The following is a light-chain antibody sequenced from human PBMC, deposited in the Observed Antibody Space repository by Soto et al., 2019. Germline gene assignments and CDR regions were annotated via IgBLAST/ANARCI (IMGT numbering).Light chain of an antibody. J-gene: IGLJ3*02. V-gene: IGLV2-8*01. CDR3: NSFAGGSRWV. CDR2: EVE. Sequence: QSALTQPASASGSPGQSVTISCTGTGSDVGAYNLVSWYQQHPGKAPKAIIYEVEKRPSGVPDRFSGYKSGNTASLTASGLQDDDEADYYCNSFAGGSRWVFGGGTKLTVL. CDR1: GSDVGAYNL.